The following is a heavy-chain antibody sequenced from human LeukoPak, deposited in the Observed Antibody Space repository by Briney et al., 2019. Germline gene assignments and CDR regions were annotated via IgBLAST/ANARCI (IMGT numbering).Heavy chain of an antibody. CDR3: ARRVDSYWFFDY. CDR2: IYPGDSDT. Sequence: GESLKISCRGSGYSFTNYWIGWVRQMPGKGLEWMGIIYPGDSDTRYIPSFQGQVTISADKSINTAYLQWTSLKASDTAMYYCARRVDSYWFFDYWGQGTLVTVSS. D-gene: IGHD1-26*01. CDR1: GYSFTNYW. J-gene: IGHJ4*02. V-gene: IGHV5-51*01.